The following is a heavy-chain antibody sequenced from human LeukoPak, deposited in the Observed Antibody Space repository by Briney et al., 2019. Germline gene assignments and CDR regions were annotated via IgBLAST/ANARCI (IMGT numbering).Heavy chain of an antibody. CDR3: AKDRYSGYDYAYYYYGMDV. D-gene: IGHD5-12*01. Sequence: GGSLRLSCAASGFTFSSYAMSWVRQAPGKGLEWVSTISGSGGNTYYADSVKGRFTISRDNSKNTLYLQMNSLRVEDTAVYYCAKDRYSGYDYAYYYYGMDVWGQGSTVTVSS. J-gene: IGHJ6*02. V-gene: IGHV3-23*01. CDR2: ISGSGGNT. CDR1: GFTFSSYA.